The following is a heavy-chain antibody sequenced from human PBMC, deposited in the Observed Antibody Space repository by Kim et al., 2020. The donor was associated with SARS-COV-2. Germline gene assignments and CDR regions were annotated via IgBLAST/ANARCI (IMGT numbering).Heavy chain of an antibody. Sequence: YNDYAVSVKSRITINPDTSKNQFSLQLNSVTPEDTAVYYCARWDSSGSVYWGQGTLVTVSS. D-gene: IGHD3-22*01. V-gene: IGHV6-1*01. J-gene: IGHJ4*02. CDR2: YN. CDR3: ARWDSSGSVY.